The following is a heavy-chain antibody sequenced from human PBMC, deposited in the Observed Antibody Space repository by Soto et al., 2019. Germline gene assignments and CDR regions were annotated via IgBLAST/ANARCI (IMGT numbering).Heavy chain of an antibody. D-gene: IGHD3-22*01. CDR1: GFTFSSYS. J-gene: IGHJ3*02. CDR2: ISSSSSTI. Sequence: GGSLRLSCAASGFTFSSYSMNWVRQAPGKGLEWVSYISSSSSTIYYADSVKGRFTISRDNAKNSLYLQMNSLRDEDTAVYYCARHADYYDSSVTKVDTFDIRVQCMMVTVSS. CDR3: ARHADYYDSSVTKVDTFDI. V-gene: IGHV3-48*02.